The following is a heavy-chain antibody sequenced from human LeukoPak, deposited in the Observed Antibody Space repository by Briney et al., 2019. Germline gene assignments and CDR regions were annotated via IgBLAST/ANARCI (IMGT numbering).Heavy chain of an antibody. D-gene: IGHD3-10*01. CDR1: GYSISSGYY. J-gene: IGHJ4*02. CDR2: ISHSAIT. CDR3: ATFYGSGSRYFAY. V-gene: IGHV4-38-2*01. Sequence: SETLSLTCAVSGYSISSGYYWGWIRQPPRKGLEWIGSISHSAITYHNPSLKGRVTISIDTSKNQFSLKLSSVTAADTAVYYCATFYGSGSRYFAYWGQGALVTVSS.